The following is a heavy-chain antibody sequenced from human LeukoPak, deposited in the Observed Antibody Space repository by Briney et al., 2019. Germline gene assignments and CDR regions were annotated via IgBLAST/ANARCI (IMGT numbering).Heavy chain of an antibody. CDR1: GYSFTTNW. Sequence: GESLKISCKGSGYSFTTNWVGWVRQMPGKGLEWMGIIHPGNSETTYNPSFRGQVTMSADKSISTAYLQWSSLEASDTAMYYCARRLSSIAASAASDYWGQGTLVTVSS. D-gene: IGHD6-6*01. V-gene: IGHV5-51*01. CDR3: ARRLSSIAASAASDY. CDR2: IHPGNSET. J-gene: IGHJ4*02.